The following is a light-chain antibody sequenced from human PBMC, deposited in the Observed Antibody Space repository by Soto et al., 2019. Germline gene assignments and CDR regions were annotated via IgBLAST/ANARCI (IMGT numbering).Light chain of an antibody. CDR2: EVS. Sequence: QSVLTQPPSASGSPGQSVTISCTGTSSDVGGYNFVSWYQQHPGKSPKLMIYEVSKRPSGVPDCFSGSKSGNTASLTVSGLQAEDDADYYCSSDAGSGIYVFGTGTKVTVL. J-gene: IGLJ1*01. V-gene: IGLV2-8*01. CDR3: SSDAGSGIYV. CDR1: SSDVGGYNF.